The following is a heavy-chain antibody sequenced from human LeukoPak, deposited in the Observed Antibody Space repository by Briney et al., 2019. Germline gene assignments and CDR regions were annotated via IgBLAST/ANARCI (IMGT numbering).Heavy chain of an antibody. CDR2: ISSSGSTI. D-gene: IGHD3-22*01. J-gene: IGHJ4*02. V-gene: IGHV3-11*04. Sequence: PGGSLRLSCAASGFTFSDYYMSWIRQAPGKGLEWVPYISSSGSTIYYADSVKGRFTISRDNAKNSLYLQMNSLRAEDTAVYYCARESYYYDSSGSGFGYWGQGTLVTVSS. CDR3: ARESYYYDSSGSGFGY. CDR1: GFTFSDYY.